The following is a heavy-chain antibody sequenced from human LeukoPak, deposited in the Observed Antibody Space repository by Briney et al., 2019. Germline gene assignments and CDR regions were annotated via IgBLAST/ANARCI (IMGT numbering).Heavy chain of an antibody. CDR2: IYPGDSDT. J-gene: IGHJ4*02. Sequence: GESLKISCKGSGYSFTSYWIGWVRQVPGKGLEWMGIIYPGDSDTRYSPSFQGQVTISADKSINTAYLQWSSLKASDTAIYYCARRYDSSAYYPYWGQGTLVTVSS. D-gene: IGHD3-22*01. V-gene: IGHV5-51*01. CDR3: ARRYDSSAYYPY. CDR1: GYSFTSYW.